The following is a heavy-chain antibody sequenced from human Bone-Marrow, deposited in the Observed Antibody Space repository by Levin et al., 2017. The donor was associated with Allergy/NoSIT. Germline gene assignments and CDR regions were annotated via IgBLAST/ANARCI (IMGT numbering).Heavy chain of an antibody. V-gene: IGHV4-38-2*01. CDR3: ARVFWSGYQRKYYFDY. Sequence: SETLSLTCAVSGYSISSGYYWGWIRQPPGKGLEWIGSIYHSGSTYYNPSLKSRVTISVDTSKNQFSLKLSSVTAADTAVYYCARVFWSGYQRKYYFDYWGQGTLVTVSS. CDR2: IYHSGST. D-gene: IGHD3-3*01. CDR1: GYSISSGYY. J-gene: IGHJ4*02.